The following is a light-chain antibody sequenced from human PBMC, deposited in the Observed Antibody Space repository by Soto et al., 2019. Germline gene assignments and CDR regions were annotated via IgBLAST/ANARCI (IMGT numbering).Light chain of an antibody. J-gene: IGKJ4*01. CDR1: QSVVSY. CDR2: DAS. Sequence: ESVLTQSPATLSLSPGERATLSCRAIQSVVSYLTWYQQKPGQAPRLLLYDASNRATGIPARFSGSGSGTDFTLAISVLAPEDFAASFCQQRRNWLTFGGGTKVEIK. CDR3: QQRRNWLT. V-gene: IGKV3-11*01.